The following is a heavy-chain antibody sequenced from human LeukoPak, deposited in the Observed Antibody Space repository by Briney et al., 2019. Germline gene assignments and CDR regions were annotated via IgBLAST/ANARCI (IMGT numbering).Heavy chain of an antibody. D-gene: IGHD1-26*01. CDR2: IYYSGST. J-gene: IGHJ4*02. CDR1: GGSMTTYY. Sequence: ETLSLTCTVSGGSMTTYYWNWIRQTPGKGLEWIGYIYYSGSTYYNPSLKSRVTMSVDTSKSHFSLRLSSVTAADTAVYYCARAKGGSFGFNFDYWGQASLVTVSS. CDR3: ARAKGGSFGFNFDY. V-gene: IGHV4-59*01.